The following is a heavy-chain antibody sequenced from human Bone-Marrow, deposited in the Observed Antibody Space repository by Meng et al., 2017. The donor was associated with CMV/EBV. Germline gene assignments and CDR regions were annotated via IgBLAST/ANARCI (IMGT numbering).Heavy chain of an antibody. CDR2: ISGTSSYI. Sequence: GGSLRLSCAASGFTFSSFTMNWVRQAPGRGLEWVSSISGTSSYIYYADSVKGRFTISRNNSRNTLYLQMNSLRAEDTAVYYSAKGGNYGAFDIWGQGTMVTVSS. CDR3: AKGGNYGAFDI. V-gene: IGHV3-21*04. CDR1: GFTFSSFT. J-gene: IGHJ3*02. D-gene: IGHD5-24*01.